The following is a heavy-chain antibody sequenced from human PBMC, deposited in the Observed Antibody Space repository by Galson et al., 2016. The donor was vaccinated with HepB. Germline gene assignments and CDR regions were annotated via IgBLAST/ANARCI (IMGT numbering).Heavy chain of an antibody. Sequence: SLRLSCAASGFTFNSHWMHWVRQGPGKGLVWVSRINLDGTRIHYADSVKGRFTISRDNSKNTLYLQMNSLRAEDTAVYYCAKEDPSNVWGSYRYLNYFDYWGQGTLITVSS. V-gene: IGHV3-74*01. CDR2: INLDGTRI. CDR1: GFTFNSHW. J-gene: IGHJ4*02. D-gene: IGHD3-16*02. CDR3: AKEDPSNVWGSYRYLNYFDY.